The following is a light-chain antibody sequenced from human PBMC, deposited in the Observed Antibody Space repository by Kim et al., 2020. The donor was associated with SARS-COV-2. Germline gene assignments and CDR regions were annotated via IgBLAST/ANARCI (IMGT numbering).Light chain of an antibody. Sequence: RATRNFKSSQTVLYNSNNKNYLAWYQQKPGQAPKLLIYWASIRESGVSDRFSGSGSETDFTLTISSLQAEDVAVYYCQQYYSTPPSFGQGTKLEI. CDR1: QTVLYNSNNKNY. CDR2: WAS. CDR3: QQYYSTPPS. J-gene: IGKJ2*03. V-gene: IGKV4-1*01.